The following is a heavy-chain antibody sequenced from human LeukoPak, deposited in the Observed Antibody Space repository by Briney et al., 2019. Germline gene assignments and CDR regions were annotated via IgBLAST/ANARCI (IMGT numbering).Heavy chain of an antibody. CDR2: IYSGGST. CDR1: GFTVSSNY. D-gene: IGHD6-13*01. Sequence: GGSLRLSCAASGFTVSSNYMSWVRQAPGRGLEWVSVIYSGGSTYYADSVEGRFTISRDNSKNTLYFQMNSLRAEDTAVYYCARGSSWYKVDYWGQGTLVTVSS. J-gene: IGHJ4*02. CDR3: ARGSSWYKVDY. V-gene: IGHV3-53*01.